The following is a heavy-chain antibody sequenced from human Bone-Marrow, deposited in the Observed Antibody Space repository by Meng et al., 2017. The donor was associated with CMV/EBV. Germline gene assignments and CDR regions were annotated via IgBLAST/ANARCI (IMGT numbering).Heavy chain of an antibody. D-gene: IGHD2-2*01. CDR1: GFTFSSYW. CDR3: ARDLLSTTWFDP. CDR2: IKQDGSEK. Sequence: GGSLRLSCAASGFTFSSYWMSWVRQAPGKGLEWVANIKQDGSEKNYVDSVQGRFTISRDNAKNSLYVEMNSLRVEDTGVYYCARDLLSTTWFDPWGQGTLVTVSS. V-gene: IGHV3-7*01. J-gene: IGHJ5*02.